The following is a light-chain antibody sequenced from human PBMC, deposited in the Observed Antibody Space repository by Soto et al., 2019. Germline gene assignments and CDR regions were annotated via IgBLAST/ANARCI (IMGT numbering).Light chain of an antibody. V-gene: IGKV1-39*01. J-gene: IGKJ3*01. Sequence: DIQLTQSPSSLSASVGDRVTITCRASQIISTNLNWFQQKPGKAPKLLIYTSSSLQSGVPSRFSGSGSGTDFTLTISSLQPEDFGIYYCQQNFDSPLTFGPGTRVDFK. CDR2: TSS. CDR3: QQNFDSPLT. CDR1: QIISTN.